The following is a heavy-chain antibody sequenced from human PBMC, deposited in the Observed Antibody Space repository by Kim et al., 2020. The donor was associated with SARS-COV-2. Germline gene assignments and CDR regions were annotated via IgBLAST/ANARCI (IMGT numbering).Heavy chain of an antibody. CDR1: GFSFSNYG. CDR3: ARDAYGSGTYYKFFDY. Sequence: GGSLRLSCAASGFSFSNYGMHWVRQAPGKGLEWVAVIWYGGTNEYSAASGKGRFTVSRDNSNNPLYLQMNGLRADDTAVYYCARDAYGSGTYYKFFDYWGQGTLVTVSS. J-gene: IGHJ4*02. V-gene: IGHV3-33*01. CDR2: IWYGGTNE. D-gene: IGHD3-10*01.